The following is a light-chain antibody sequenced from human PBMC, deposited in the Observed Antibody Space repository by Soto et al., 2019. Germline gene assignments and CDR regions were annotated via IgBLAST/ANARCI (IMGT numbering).Light chain of an antibody. CDR1: QSVSNNY. CDR2: GVS. CDR3: HHYGTSPT. Sequence: EIVLTQSPGTLSLSPGERATLSCRASQSVSNNYLAWYQHKPGQAPRLLIYGVSSRATDIPDRFSGSGSGTDFTLTISRLEPADFAVYFCHHYGTSPTFGQGTRLEIK. V-gene: IGKV3-20*01. J-gene: IGKJ5*01.